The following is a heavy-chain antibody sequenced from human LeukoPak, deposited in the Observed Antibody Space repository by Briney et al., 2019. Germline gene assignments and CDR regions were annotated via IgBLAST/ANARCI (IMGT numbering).Heavy chain of an antibody. V-gene: IGHV3-53*01. J-gene: IGHJ4*02. CDR2: IFSGDST. D-gene: IGHD3-22*01. Sequence: PGGSLRLSCEVSGFSVDGNYMTWVRQVPGRGLEWVALIFSGDSTDYPDSVKGRFTISRGKSKNTLHLQMDSLRPEDTAMYYCALTYYFDRRGYSYFDYWGQGALVTVSS. CDR3: ALTYYFDRRGYSYFDY. CDR1: GFSVDGNY.